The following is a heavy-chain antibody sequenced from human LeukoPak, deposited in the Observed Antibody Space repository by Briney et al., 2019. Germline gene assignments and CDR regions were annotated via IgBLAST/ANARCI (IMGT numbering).Heavy chain of an antibody. J-gene: IGHJ4*02. CDR1: GDSIFTNNVA. D-gene: IGHD6-6*01. CDR2: TYYRSKWSF. Sequence: SQTLSLTCAISGDSIFTNNVAWNWIWQSPSRGLEWLGRTYYRSKWSFDYAVSVKSRITINADTSKNQFSLQLSSVTPEDTAVYYCARGKYTSFDNWGQGTLVTVSS. V-gene: IGHV6-1*01. CDR3: ARGKYTSFDN.